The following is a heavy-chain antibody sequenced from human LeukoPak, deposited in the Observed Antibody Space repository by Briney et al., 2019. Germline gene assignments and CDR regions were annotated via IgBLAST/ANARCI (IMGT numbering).Heavy chain of an antibody. CDR3: AKDPKGGQWLVQGPLYFQH. J-gene: IGHJ1*01. V-gene: IGHV3-23*01. D-gene: IGHD6-19*01. CDR1: GFTFSSYA. Sequence: GGSLRLSCAASGFTFSSYAMSWVRQAPGKGLEWVSAISGSGGSTYYADSVKGRFTISRDNSKNTLYLQMNSLRAEDTAVYYCAKDPKGGQWLVQGPLYFQHWGQGTLVTVSS. CDR2: ISGSGGST.